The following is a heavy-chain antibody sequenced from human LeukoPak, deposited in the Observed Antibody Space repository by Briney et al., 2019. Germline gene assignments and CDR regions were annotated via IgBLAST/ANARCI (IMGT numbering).Heavy chain of an antibody. D-gene: IGHD3-9*01. CDR3: ARTTSYYDILTGYQSTISHFDY. CDR2: IYWNDDK. Sequence: SGPTLVNPTQTLTLTCTFSGFSPRTRGVGVGWIRQPPGKALEWLALIYWNDDKRYSPSLKSRLTITKDTSKNQVVLTMTNMDPVDTATYYCARTTSYYDILTGYQSTISHFDYWGQGTLVTVSS. CDR1: GFSPRTRGVG. J-gene: IGHJ4*02. V-gene: IGHV2-5*01.